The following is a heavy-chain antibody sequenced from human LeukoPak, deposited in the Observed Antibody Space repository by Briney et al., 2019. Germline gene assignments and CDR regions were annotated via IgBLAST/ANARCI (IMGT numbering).Heavy chain of an antibody. CDR2: IYYSGST. J-gene: IGHJ4*02. CDR3: SSHLWSRKSYFDY. Sequence: MSSETLSLTCTVSGGSISSGSYYWGWIRQPPGKGLEWIGSIYYSGSTYYNPSLKSRVTISVDTSKNQFSLKLSSVTAADTAVYYCSSHLWSRKSYFDYWGQGTLVTVSS. D-gene: IGHD3-10*01. CDR1: GGSISSGSYY. V-gene: IGHV4-39*01.